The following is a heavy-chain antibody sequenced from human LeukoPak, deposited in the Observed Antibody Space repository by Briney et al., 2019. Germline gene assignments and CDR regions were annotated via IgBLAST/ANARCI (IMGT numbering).Heavy chain of an antibody. J-gene: IGHJ3*02. Sequence: SETLSLTCTVSGGSISSSSYYWGWIRQPPGKGLEWIGSIYYSGSTYYNPSLKSRVTISVDTSKNQFSLKLSSVTAADTAVYYCARGYYYGDAFDIWGQGTMVTVSS. V-gene: IGHV4-39*01. CDR2: IYYSGST. CDR3: ARGYYYGDAFDI. CDR1: GGSISSSSYY. D-gene: IGHD3-10*01.